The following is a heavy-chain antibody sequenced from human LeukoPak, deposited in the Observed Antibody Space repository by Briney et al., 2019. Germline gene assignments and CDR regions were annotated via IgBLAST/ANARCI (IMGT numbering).Heavy chain of an antibody. CDR2: ISSTSNYI. V-gene: IGHV3-21*04. D-gene: IGHD7-27*01. CDR3: ARAGDILLVSYFHFYGMDV. Sequence: PGGSLRLSCAESGFNFNTYSMNWVRQPPGKGPEWVSSISSTSNYIYYAESVRGRFAVSRDNAKNSLYLQMNSLRADDTAVYYCARAGDILLVSYFHFYGMDVWGQGTTVIVSS. J-gene: IGHJ6*02. CDR1: GFNFNTYS.